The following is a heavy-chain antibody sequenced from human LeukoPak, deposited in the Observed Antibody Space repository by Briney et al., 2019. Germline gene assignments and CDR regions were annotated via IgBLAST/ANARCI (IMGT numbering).Heavy chain of an antibody. CDR2: IYLIDSDT. V-gene: IGHV5-51*01. CDR1: GNSFGTYW. Sequence: AESLKISCEVSGNSFGTYWLSCVRQMRGRGLEWMGVIYLIDSDTRYSPSFQGRVTISGDRSSSTAFLQWSRLEASDTAIYYCARRPNLGEAHNEVDGFHIWGQGTMVTVSS. J-gene: IGHJ3*02. D-gene: IGHD2-8*01. CDR3: ARRPNLGEAHNEVDGFHI.